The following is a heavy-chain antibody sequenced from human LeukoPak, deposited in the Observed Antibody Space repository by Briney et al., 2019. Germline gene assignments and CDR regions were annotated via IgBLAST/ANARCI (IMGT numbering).Heavy chain of an antibody. D-gene: IGHD2-2*01. V-gene: IGHV4-59*01. CDR3: ARAKYCSSTNCYQGASDI. CDR2: IYYSGIT. J-gene: IGHJ3*02. CDR1: GGSISSYY. Sequence: SETLSLTCTVSGGSISSYYWSWIRQPPGKGLEWIGYIYYSGITIYNPSLKSRVTISVDTSKNQFSLKLSSVTAADTAVYYCARAKYCSSTNCYQGASDIWGQGTMVTVSS.